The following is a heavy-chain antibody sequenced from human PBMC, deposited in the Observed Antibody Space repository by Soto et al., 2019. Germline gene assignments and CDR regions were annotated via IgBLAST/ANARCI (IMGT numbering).Heavy chain of an antibody. J-gene: IGHJ6*02. CDR2: IRSKAYGGTT. CDR3: TRGVRLATTDYYYYGMDV. D-gene: IGHD5-12*01. V-gene: IGHV3-49*04. CDR1: GFTFGDYA. Sequence: PGGSLRLYCTASGFTFGDYAMSWVRQAPGKGLEWVGFIRSKAYGGTTEYAASVKGRFTISRDDSKSIAYLQMNSLKTEDTAVYYCTRGVRLATTDYYYYGMDVWGQGTTVTVSS.